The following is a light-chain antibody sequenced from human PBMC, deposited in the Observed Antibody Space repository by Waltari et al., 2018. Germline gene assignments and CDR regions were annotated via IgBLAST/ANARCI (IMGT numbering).Light chain of an antibody. Sequence: SSELTQDPAVSVALGQTVRLTCQGDSLRNYYANWYQQKPGQAPLLVIYGKNNRPSGIPDRFSASNSGNTASLTITGAQAEDEADYFCNSRDSSGNHLGIFGGGTKLTVL. J-gene: IGLJ2*01. CDR2: GKN. CDR3: NSRDSSGNHLGI. CDR1: SLRNYY. V-gene: IGLV3-19*01.